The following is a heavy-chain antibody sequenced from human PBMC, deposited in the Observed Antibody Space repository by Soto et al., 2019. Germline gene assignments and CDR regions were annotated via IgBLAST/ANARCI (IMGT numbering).Heavy chain of an antibody. Sequence: GGSLRLSCAASGFTFSSYSMNWVRQAPGKGLEWVSSISSSSSYIYYADSVKGRFTISRDNAKNSLYLQMNSLRAEDTAVYYCARLGYCSGGSCYHPHITHNGMDIRGQGTTVTVAS. J-gene: IGHJ6*01. CDR3: ARLGYCSGGSCYHPHITHNGMDI. V-gene: IGHV3-21*01. CDR1: GFTFSSYS. D-gene: IGHD2-15*01. CDR2: ISSSSSYI.